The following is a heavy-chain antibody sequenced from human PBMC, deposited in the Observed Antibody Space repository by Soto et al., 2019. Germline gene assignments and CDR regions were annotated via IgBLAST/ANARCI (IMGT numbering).Heavy chain of an antibody. V-gene: IGHV4-39*02. CDR1: GGSISSTGHY. D-gene: IGHD2-21*02. Sequence: QLQLQESGPGLVKPSETLSLTCSVSGGSISSTGHYWGWIRQPPGKGLEWIGNIYYAGSPYYNPSLKGRVSISVDTSKNHFSLALTSVTAADTAGYYCASRMGVVTVDYWGQGALVTVSS. CDR2: IYYAGSP. J-gene: IGHJ4*02. CDR3: ASRMGVVTVDY.